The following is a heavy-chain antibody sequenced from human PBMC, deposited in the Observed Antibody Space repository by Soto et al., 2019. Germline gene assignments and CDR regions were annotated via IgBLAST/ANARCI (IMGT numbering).Heavy chain of an antibody. CDR2: IFSSGTT. CDR3: ARHSGYSYGFDS. Sequence: SETLSLSCTVSGDSINTRSYYWGWIRQSPGKGLEWIANIFSSGTTDYNSSLKSRVTISIDTSKNLFSLDVRSVAAADTAVYVCARHSGYSYGFDSWGQGVLVPVSS. CDR1: GDSINTRSYY. J-gene: IGHJ4*02. D-gene: IGHD5-18*01. V-gene: IGHV4-39*01.